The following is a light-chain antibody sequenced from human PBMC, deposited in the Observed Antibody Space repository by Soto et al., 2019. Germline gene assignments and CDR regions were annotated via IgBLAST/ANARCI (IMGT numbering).Light chain of an antibody. Sequence: EVVLTQSPVTLSLSQGERYTLSCRASQSFRVLLAWYQQKPGHAPRLLIYDAYNRVTGIPPRFSGSGFGKDFTLTIKSLEPEDSAVYYCQQRHMWPITFGQGTRLEIK. J-gene: IGKJ5*01. CDR2: DAY. CDR1: QSFRVL. V-gene: IGKV3-11*01. CDR3: QQRHMWPIT.